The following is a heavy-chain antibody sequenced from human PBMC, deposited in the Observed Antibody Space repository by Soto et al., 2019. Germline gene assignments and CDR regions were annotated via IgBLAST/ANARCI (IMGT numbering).Heavy chain of an antibody. Sequence: LSLTCAASGFTFSSYWMSWVRQAPGKGLEWVANIKQDGSEKYYVDSVKGRFTISRDNAKNSLYLQMNSLRAEDTAVYYCARTGGYYYDSSGSAADYWGQGTLVTVSS. J-gene: IGHJ4*02. V-gene: IGHV3-7*01. CDR1: GFTFSSYW. D-gene: IGHD3-22*01. CDR2: IKQDGSEK. CDR3: ARTGGYYYDSSGSAADY.